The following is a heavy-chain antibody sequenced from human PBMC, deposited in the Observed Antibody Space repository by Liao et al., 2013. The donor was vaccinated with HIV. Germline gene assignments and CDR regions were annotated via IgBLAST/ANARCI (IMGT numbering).Heavy chain of an antibody. Sequence: QVQLQQWGAGLLKPSETLSLTCAVNGGSLSGHYWSWIRQPPGKGLEWIGEIDHSGSSNYNPSLKSRVTISVDTSKNQFSLKLRSVTAADTAVYYCARGEDAFDIWGQGTQVTVSS. V-gene: IGHV4-34*01. CDR3: ARGEDAFDI. J-gene: IGHJ3*02. CDR2: IDHSGSS. CDR1: GGSLSGHY.